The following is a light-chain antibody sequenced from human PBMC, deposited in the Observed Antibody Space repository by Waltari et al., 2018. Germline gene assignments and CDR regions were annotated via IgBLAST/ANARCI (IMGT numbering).Light chain of an antibody. J-gene: IGKJ4*01. V-gene: IGKV3-11*01. CDR2: GAS. Sequence: EIVLTQSPDTLSLSPGERATLSCRASQRVSSYLAWYQQKRGQAPRLLIDGASNRATGIPARFSGSGSGTDFTLTISTLEPEDFAVYYCQQRSNWPLTFGGGTKVEIK. CDR3: QQRSNWPLT. CDR1: QRVSSY.